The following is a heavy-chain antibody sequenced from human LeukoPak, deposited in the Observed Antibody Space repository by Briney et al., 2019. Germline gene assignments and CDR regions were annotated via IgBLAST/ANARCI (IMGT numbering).Heavy chain of an antibody. J-gene: IGHJ6*03. CDR2: LNPNSGGT. CDR3: ARADFIAAAHRVLGYYMDV. CDR1: GYTFTGYY. V-gene: IGHV1-2*06. D-gene: IGHD6-13*01. Sequence: GASVKVSCKASGYTFTGYYMHWVRQAPGQGLEWMGRLNPNSGGTNYAQKSQGRVTMTRDTSISTAYMELSRLRSDDTAVYYCARADFIAAAHRVLGYYMDVWGKGTTVTVSS.